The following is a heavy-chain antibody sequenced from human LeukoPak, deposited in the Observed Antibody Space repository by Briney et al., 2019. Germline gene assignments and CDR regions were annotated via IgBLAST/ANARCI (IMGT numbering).Heavy chain of an antibody. CDR3: AREPTIFGVVTPAYYYYGMDV. J-gene: IGHJ6*02. CDR2: MNPNSGNT. D-gene: IGHD3-3*01. V-gene: IGHV1-8*02. CDR1: GGTFSSYA. Sequence: ASVKVSCKASGGTFSSYAISWVRQAPGQGLEWMGWMNPNSGNTGYAQKFQGRVTMTRNTSISTAYMELSSLRSEDTAVYYCAREPTIFGVVTPAYYYYGMDVWGQGTTVTVSS.